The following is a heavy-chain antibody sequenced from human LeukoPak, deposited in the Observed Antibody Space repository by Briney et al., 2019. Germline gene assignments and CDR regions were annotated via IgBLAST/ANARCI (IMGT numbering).Heavy chain of an antibody. J-gene: IGHJ4*02. CDR1: GFTFSSYS. CDR3: AREYGSGWYYFDY. D-gene: IGHD6-19*01. Sequence: PGGSLRLSCAASGFTFSSYSMNWVRQAPGKGLEWVSSISSSSSYIYYADSVKGRFTISRDNAKSTLYLQMNSLRAEDTAVYYCAREYGSGWYYFDYWGQGTLVTVSS. V-gene: IGHV3-21*01. CDR2: ISSSSSYI.